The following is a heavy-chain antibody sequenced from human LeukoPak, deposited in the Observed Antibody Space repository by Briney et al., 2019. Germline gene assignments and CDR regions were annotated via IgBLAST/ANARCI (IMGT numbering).Heavy chain of an antibody. CDR2: IRYDGSNK. CDR3: ANPYDFWSGFSAPHI. CDR1: GFTFSSYG. J-gene: IGHJ3*02. Sequence: GGSLRLSCAASGFTFSSYGMHWVRQAPGKGLEWVAFIRYDGSNKYYADSLKGGFTISRDNSKTTLYLQMNSLRAEDTAVYYCANPYDFWSGFSAPHIWGQGTMVTVSS. D-gene: IGHD3-3*01. V-gene: IGHV3-30*02.